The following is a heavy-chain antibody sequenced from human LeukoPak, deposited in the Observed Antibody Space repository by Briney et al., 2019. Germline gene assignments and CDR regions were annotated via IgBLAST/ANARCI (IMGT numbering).Heavy chain of an antibody. CDR2: IYYSGCT. Sequence: SETLSLTCTVSGGSISSSSYYWGWIRQPPGKGLEWIGSIYYSGCTYYNPSLKSRVTISVDTSKNQFSLKLSSVTAADTAVYYCARDGIAVAGVGYWGQGTLVTVSS. CDR1: GGSISSSSYY. CDR3: ARDGIAVAGVGY. D-gene: IGHD6-19*01. V-gene: IGHV4-39*01. J-gene: IGHJ4*02.